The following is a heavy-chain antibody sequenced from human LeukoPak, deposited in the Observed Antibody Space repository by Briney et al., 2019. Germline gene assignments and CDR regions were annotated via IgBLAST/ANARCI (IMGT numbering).Heavy chain of an antibody. CDR1: SDSVSSNSAA. Sequence: SQTLSLTCAISSDSVSSNSAAWNWIRQSPSRGLEWLVRTYYRSKWYNDYAVSVKSRITINPDTSKNQFSLQLNSVTPEDTAVYYCARRGYSSGWDEEEYFQQWGQGNLVTVSS. V-gene: IGHV6-1*01. CDR2: TYYRSKWYN. J-gene: IGHJ1*01. D-gene: IGHD6-19*01. CDR3: ARRGYSSGWDEEEYFQQ.